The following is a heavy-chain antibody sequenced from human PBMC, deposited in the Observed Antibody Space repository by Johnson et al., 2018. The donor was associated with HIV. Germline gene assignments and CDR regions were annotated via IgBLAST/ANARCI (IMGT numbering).Heavy chain of an antibody. CDR1: GITVSSNY. CDR3: ASLYSGYDNDAFDI. Sequence: VQLVESGGGLVQPGGSLRLSCAASGITVSSNYMSWVRQAPGKGLEWVSVIFSVGGAYYADSVKGRFIISRDNSKNMLYLHMNSLRAEDTAVYYCASLYSGYDNDAFDIWGQGTMVTVSS. J-gene: IGHJ3*02. CDR2: IFSVGGA. D-gene: IGHD5-12*01. V-gene: IGHV3-66*02.